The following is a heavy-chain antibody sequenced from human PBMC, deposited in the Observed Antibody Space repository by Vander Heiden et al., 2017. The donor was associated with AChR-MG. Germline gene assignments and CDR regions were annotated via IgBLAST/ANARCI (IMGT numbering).Heavy chain of an antibody. CDR1: GFTFSRYS. J-gene: IGHJ4*02. D-gene: IGHD3-3*01. Sequence: EVQLLESGGGLVQPGGSLRLSCAASGFTFSRYSMSWVRQAPGKGLEWVSAISGSGGTTYYADSVKGRFTISRDNSKSTLYLQMNSLRAEDMAMYYCAKYLPISTTFGVATSDYWGQGTLVTVSS. CDR2: ISGSGGTT. V-gene: IGHV3-23*01. CDR3: AKYLPISTTFGVATSDY.